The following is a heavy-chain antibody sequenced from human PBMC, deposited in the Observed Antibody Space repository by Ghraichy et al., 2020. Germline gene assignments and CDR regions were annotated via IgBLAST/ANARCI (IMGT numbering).Heavy chain of an antibody. J-gene: IGHJ5*02. CDR1: GSSISSYY. D-gene: IGHD3-10*01. CDR2: IYHSGST. V-gene: IGHV4-59*08. Sequence: SETLSLTCIVSGSSISSYYWNWIRQTPGKGLEWIGYIYHSGSTWYNPSLKSRVTISVDTSKNQFSLKLNSVTAADTAVYYCARKGSGSLGWIDPWGQGTLVIVSS. CDR3: ARKGSGSLGWIDP.